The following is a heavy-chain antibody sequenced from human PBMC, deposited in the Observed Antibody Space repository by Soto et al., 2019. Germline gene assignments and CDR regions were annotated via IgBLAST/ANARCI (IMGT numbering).Heavy chain of an antibody. CDR2: IFYSGST. Sequence: SETLSLTCTVSGGSISSYYWSWIRQPPGKGLEWIGDIFYSGSTNYNPSLKRRVTISVDTSKNQFSLKLRSVTTADTAVYYCASIDFRTDYDYYMDVWGSGTTVTVSS. CDR1: GGSISSYY. CDR3: ASIDFRTDYDYYMDV. D-gene: IGHD3-10*01. J-gene: IGHJ6*03. V-gene: IGHV4-59*01.